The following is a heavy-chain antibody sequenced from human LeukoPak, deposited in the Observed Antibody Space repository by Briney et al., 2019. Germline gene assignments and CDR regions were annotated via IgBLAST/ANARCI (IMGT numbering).Heavy chain of an antibody. V-gene: IGHV3-7*01. J-gene: IGHJ4*02. Sequence: PGGSLRLSCAASGFTFSDYWMSWVRQAPGKGLEWVANIKQDGSVKQYVDSVKGRFTTSRDNAKNSVYLQMNSLRAEDTAIYYCSSGDEFDYWGQGTLVTVST. CDR2: IKQDGSVK. CDR1: GFTFSDYW. CDR3: SSGDEFDY. D-gene: IGHD7-27*01.